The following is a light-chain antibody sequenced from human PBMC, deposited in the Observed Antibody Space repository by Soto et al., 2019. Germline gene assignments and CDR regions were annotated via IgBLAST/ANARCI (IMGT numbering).Light chain of an antibody. CDR2: GAS. CDR3: HQYGSSPQT. V-gene: IGKV3-20*01. CDR1: RSVSGKS. Sequence: EIVLTQSPGTLSLAPGETASLSCRPSRSVSGKSLAGYHQTPGHAPRLLIYGASSRATGIPDRFSGSGSGTDFTLTISRLEPEDFAVYYCHQYGSSPQTFGQGTKVDIK. J-gene: IGKJ1*01.